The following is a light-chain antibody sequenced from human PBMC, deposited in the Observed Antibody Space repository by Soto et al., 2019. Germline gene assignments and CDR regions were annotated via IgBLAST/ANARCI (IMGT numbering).Light chain of an antibody. CDR1: RSDVGSYNR. Sequence: QLVLTQPASVSGSPGQSITISCTGGRSDVGSYNRLSWYRQHPGKAPQLIIYEVSNRPSGVSNRFSGSKSGNTASLTISGLQAEDEADYFCSSYTNINTRACVFGTGTKLTVL. CDR2: EVS. J-gene: IGLJ1*01. V-gene: IGLV2-14*02. CDR3: SSYTNINTRACV.